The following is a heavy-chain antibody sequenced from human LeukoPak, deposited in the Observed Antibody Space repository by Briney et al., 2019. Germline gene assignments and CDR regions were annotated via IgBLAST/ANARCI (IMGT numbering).Heavy chain of an antibody. V-gene: IGHV1-69*04. D-gene: IGHD1-26*01. CDR2: IIPIPGIA. CDR3: ARVPYRIVGATSPTGAFDI. CDR1: GGTFSSYA. J-gene: IGHJ3*02. Sequence: SVKVSCKASGGTFSSYAISWVRQAPGQGLEWMGRIIPIPGIANYAQKFQGRVTITADNSTSTAYMELSSLRSEDTAVYYCARVPYRIVGATSPTGAFDIWGQGAMVTVSS.